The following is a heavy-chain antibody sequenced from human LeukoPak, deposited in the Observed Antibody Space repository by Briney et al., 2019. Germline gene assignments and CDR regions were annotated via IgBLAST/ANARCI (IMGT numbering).Heavy chain of an antibody. V-gene: IGHV4-34*01. CDR1: GGSFSGYY. Sequence: PSETLSLTCAVYGGSFSGYYWSWIRQPPGKGLEWIGEINHSGSTNYNPSLKSRVTISVDTSKNQFSLKLTSVTAADTAVYYCARATYNYAWGTYRLIGYLDYWGQGTLVTVSS. CDR2: INHSGST. CDR3: ARATYNYAWGTYRLIGYLDY. D-gene: IGHD3-16*02. J-gene: IGHJ4*02.